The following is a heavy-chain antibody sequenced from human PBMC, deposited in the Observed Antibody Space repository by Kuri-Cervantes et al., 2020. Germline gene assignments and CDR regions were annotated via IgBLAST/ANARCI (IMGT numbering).Heavy chain of an antibody. V-gene: IGHV3-9*01. Sequence: LSLTCAASGFTFDDYAMHWVRQAPGKGLEWVSGISWNSGSIGYADSVKGRFTISRDNAKNSLYLQMNSLRAEDTAVYYCARETGGQWGSKNWFDPWGQGTLVTVSS. CDR1: GFTFDDYA. CDR3: ARETGGQWGSKNWFDP. D-gene: IGHD1-14*01. CDR2: ISWNSGSI. J-gene: IGHJ5*02.